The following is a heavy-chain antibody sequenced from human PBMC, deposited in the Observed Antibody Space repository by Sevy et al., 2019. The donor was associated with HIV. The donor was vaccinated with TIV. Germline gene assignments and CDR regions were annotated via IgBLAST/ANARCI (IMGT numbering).Heavy chain of an antibody. CDR1: GYTFTGYY. CDR2: INPNSGGT. CDR3: ARDLYSNGFDY. V-gene: IGHV1-2*06. Sequence: ASVKVSCKASGYTFTGYYMHWVRQAPGQGLEWMGRINPNSGGTNYAQKFQGRVTMTRDTSISTAYMELSRLRSDETAVYYCARDLYSNGFDYWGQGTLVTVSS. D-gene: IGHD4-4*01. J-gene: IGHJ4*02.